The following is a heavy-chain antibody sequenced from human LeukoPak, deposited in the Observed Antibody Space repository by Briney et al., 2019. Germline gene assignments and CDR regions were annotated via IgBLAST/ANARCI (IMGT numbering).Heavy chain of an antibody. CDR3: AKEGDPLRGGLGAFDI. CDR1: GFAFSSYG. J-gene: IGHJ3*02. D-gene: IGHD4-17*01. CDR2: IRYDGSNK. V-gene: IGHV3-30*02. Sequence: GGSLRLSCAASGFAFSSYGMHWVRQAPGKGLEWVAFIRYDGSNKYYADSVKGRFTISRDNSKNTLYLQMNSLRAEDTAVYYCAKEGDPLRGGLGAFDIWGQGTMVTVSS.